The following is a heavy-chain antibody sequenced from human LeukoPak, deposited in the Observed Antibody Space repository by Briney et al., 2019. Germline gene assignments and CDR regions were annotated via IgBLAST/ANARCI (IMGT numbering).Heavy chain of an antibody. CDR3: ARVAGYYYDSSGPSLIDY. D-gene: IGHD3-22*01. CDR1: GGSISSYY. Sequence: SETLSLTCTVSGGSISSYYWSWIRQPAGKGLEWIGRIYTSGSTNYNPSLKSRVTMSVDTSKNQFSLKLSSVTAADTAVYYCARVAGYYYDSSGPSLIDYWGQGTLVTVSS. CDR2: IYTSGST. V-gene: IGHV4-4*07. J-gene: IGHJ4*02.